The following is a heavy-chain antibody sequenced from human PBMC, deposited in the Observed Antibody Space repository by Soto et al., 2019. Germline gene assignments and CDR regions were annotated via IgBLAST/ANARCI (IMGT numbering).Heavy chain of an antibody. V-gene: IGHV4-39*07. CDR2: IYYSGST. CDR1: GGSISSSSYY. Sequence: PSETLSLTCTVSGGSISSSSYYWGWIRQPSGKGLEWIGSIYYSGSTYYNPSLKSRVTISIDTSKSQFSLRLSSVTAADTAVYYCARAYTSGWYVGSFDIWGQGTMVT. CDR3: ARAYTSGWYVGSFDI. J-gene: IGHJ3*02. D-gene: IGHD6-19*01.